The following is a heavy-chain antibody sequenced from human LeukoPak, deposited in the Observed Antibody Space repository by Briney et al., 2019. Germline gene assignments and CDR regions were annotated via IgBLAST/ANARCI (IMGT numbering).Heavy chain of an antibody. J-gene: IGHJ4*02. CDR1: GGSISSGGYS. CDR3: ARNNVAVAGSDLLDY. D-gene: IGHD6-19*01. CDR2: IYHSGST. Sequence: PSQTLSLTCAVSGGSISSGGYSWSWIRQPPGKDLEWLGYIYHSGSTYYNPSLKSRVTISVDRSKNQFSLKLSSVTAADTAVYYCARNNVAVAGSDLLDYWGQGTLVTVSS. V-gene: IGHV4-30-2*01.